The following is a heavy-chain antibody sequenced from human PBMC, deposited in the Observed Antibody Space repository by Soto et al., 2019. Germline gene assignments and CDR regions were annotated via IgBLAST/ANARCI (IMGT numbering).Heavy chain of an antibody. CDR1: GYTFTSYG. CDR3: ARDGWLAVADTYYYYGMDV. CDR2: ISAYNGNT. D-gene: IGHD6-19*01. J-gene: IGHJ6*02. Sequence: ASVKVSCKASGYTFTSYGISWVRQAPGQGPEWMGWISAYNGNTNYAQKLQGRVTMTTDTSTSTAYMELRSLRSDDTAVYYCARDGWLAVADTYYYYGMDVWGQGTTVTVSS. V-gene: IGHV1-18*01.